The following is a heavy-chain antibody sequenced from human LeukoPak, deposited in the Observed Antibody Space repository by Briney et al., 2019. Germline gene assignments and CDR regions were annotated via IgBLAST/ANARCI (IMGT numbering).Heavy chain of an antibody. CDR2: MNPNSGNT. D-gene: IGHD6-13*01. J-gene: IGHJ3*02. V-gene: IGHV1-8*03. CDR1: GYTFTSYD. CDR3: ARGVRSGYDFLGIAAAGAFDI. Sequence: ASVKVSCKASGYTFTSYDINWVRQATGQGLEWMGWMNPNSGNTGYAQKFQGRVTITRNTSISTAYMELSSLRSEDTAVYYCARGVRSGYDFLGIAAAGAFDIWGQGTMVTVSS.